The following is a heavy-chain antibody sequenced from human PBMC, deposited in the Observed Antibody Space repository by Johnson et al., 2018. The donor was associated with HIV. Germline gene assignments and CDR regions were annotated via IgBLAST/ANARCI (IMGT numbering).Heavy chain of an antibody. CDR1: GFTVSSYA. D-gene: IGHD2-15*01. V-gene: IGHV3-30-3*01. Sequence: QVQLVESGGGLVQPGGSLRLSCAASGFTVSSYAMHWVRQAPGKGLEWVAVISYDGSNKYYADSVKGRFTISRDNSKNTLYLQMNSLRAEDTAVYYCARDLAALNAFDIWGQGTMVTVSS. CDR3: ARDLAALNAFDI. J-gene: IGHJ3*02. CDR2: ISYDGSNK.